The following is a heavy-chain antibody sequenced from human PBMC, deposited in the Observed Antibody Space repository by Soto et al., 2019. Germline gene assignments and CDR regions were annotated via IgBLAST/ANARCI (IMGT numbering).Heavy chain of an antibody. CDR2: IYYSGST. V-gene: IGHV4-61*01. D-gene: IGHD6-13*01. J-gene: IGHJ1*01. CDR1: GGSVSSGSFY. Sequence: PSETLSLTCTVSGGSVSSGSFYWSWIRQPPGKGLEWIGLIYYSGSTNYNPSLKSRVTTSVDTSKNQFSLRLTSVTAADTAVYYCARDTSSTSLRAEYFQFWGQGTQVTVSS. CDR3: ARDTSSTSLRAEYFQF.